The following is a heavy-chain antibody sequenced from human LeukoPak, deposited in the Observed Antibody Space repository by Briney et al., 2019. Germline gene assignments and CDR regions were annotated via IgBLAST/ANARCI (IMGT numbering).Heavy chain of an antibody. J-gene: IGHJ4*02. CDR2: IWYVGSSK. V-gene: IGHV3-33*01. CDR1: GLTFSSYG. Sequence: GGSLRLSCAASGLTFSSYGMHWVRQAPGKGLEWVGVIWYVGSSKYYAASVKGRFTISRYNSKNTLYLQMNSLRAEDTAVYYCARDRAATPDYWGQGTLVTVSS. D-gene: IGHD2-15*01. CDR3: ARDRAATPDY.